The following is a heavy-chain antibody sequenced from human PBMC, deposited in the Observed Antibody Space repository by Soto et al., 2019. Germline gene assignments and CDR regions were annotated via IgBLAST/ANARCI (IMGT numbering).Heavy chain of an antibody. Sequence: SVKVSCKASGGTFSSYAISWVRQAPGQGLEWMGGIIPIFGTANYAQKFQGRVTITADESTSTAYMELSSLRSEDTAVYYCARVTLKSPYYDFWSGYYTDAFDIWGQGTMVT. CDR3: ARVTLKSPYYDFWSGYYTDAFDI. D-gene: IGHD3-3*01. CDR2: IIPIFGTA. J-gene: IGHJ3*02. V-gene: IGHV1-69*13. CDR1: GGTFSSYA.